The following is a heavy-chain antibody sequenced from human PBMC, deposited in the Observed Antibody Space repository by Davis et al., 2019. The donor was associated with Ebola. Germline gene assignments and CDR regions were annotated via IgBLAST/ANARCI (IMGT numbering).Heavy chain of an antibody. V-gene: IGHV1-18*01. J-gene: IGHJ5*02. CDR1: GYTFTSYG. CDR3: ARARRDIVVVPAARGGWFDP. CDR2: ISAYNGNT. D-gene: IGHD2-2*01. Sequence: ASVKVSCKASGYTFTSYGINWVRQAPGQGLEWMGWISAYNGNTNYAQKLQGRVTMTTDTSTSTAYMELRSLRSDDTAVYYCARARRDIVVVPAARGGWFDPWGQGTLVTVSS.